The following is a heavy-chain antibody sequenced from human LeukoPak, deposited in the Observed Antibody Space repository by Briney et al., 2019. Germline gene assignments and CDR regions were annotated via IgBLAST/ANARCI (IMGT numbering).Heavy chain of an antibody. V-gene: IGHV4-59*01. J-gene: IGHJ4*02. CDR3: ASGIVGATWIDY. CDR2: IYFSGST. CDR1: GGSISSYY. D-gene: IGHD1-26*01. Sequence: SETLSLTCTVSGGSISSYYWSWIRQPPGKGLEWIGYIYFSGSTNYNPSLKSRVTISVDTSKNQFSLKLNSVTAADTAVCYCASGIVGATWIDYWGQGTLVTVSS.